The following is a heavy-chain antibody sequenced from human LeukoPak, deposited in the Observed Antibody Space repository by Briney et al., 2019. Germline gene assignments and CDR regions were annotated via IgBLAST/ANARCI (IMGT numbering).Heavy chain of an antibody. J-gene: IGHJ5*02. V-gene: IGHV1-2*02. D-gene: IGHD3-10*01. Sequence: ASVKVSCKASGYTFTGYYMHWVRQAPGQGLEWMGWINPNSGGTNYAQKFQGRVTMTRDTSISTAYMELSRLRSDDTAVYYCAPTIIRAGFAPGAKEPLVTVPS. CDR2: INPNSGGT. CDR3: APTIIRAGFAP. CDR1: GYTFTGYY.